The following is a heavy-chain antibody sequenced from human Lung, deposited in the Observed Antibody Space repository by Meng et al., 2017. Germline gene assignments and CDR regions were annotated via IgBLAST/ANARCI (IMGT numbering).Heavy chain of an antibody. J-gene: IGHJ4*02. V-gene: IGHV1-18*01. Sequence: QLVQSGAEVKKPGASVKVSGEASGYTLSSDGFSWVRQAPGQGLEWLGWINTYNGKTDYAQKFQGRITMTTDTFTSTAYMELRNLRSDDTAVYYCATRGNPYLNCWGQGTLVTVSS. CDR3: ATRGNPYLNC. CDR1: GYTLSSDG. CDR2: INTYNGKT.